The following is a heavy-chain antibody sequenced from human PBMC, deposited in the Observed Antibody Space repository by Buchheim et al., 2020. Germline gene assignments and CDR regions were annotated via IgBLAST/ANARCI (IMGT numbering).Heavy chain of an antibody. V-gene: IGHV3-23*01. Sequence: EAQLLESGGGLVQPGGSLRLSCAVSGFTFSNSAMTWVRQAPGKGLEWVSAISRSGDTQYYADSVMGRFTISRDTSKNTLYLQMNSLRVDDTAVYYCAKEEVPNDYWGLGT. CDR1: GFTFSNSA. CDR2: ISRSGDTQ. CDR3: AKEEVPNDY. J-gene: IGHJ4*02.